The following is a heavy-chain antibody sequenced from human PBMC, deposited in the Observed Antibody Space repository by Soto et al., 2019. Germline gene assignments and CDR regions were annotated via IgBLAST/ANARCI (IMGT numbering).Heavy chain of an antibody. CDR3: ARDAHYYDSSGPFDP. V-gene: IGHV4-61*01. CDR2: IYYSGST. CDR1: GGSVSSGSYY. Sequence: SETLSLTCTVSGGSVSSGSYYWSWIRQPPGKGLEWIGYIYYSGSTNYNPSLKSRVTISVDTSKNQFSLKLSSVTAADTAVYYCARDAHYYDSSGPFDPWGQGTLVTVSS. D-gene: IGHD3-22*01. J-gene: IGHJ5*02.